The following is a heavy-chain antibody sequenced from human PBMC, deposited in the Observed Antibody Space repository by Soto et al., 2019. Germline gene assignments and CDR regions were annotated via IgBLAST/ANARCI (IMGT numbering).Heavy chain of an antibody. D-gene: IGHD3-9*01. CDR3: AREDYYDTGYYVV. J-gene: IGHJ4*02. CDR2: IYTSGTT. CDR1: GRSMSCYY. V-gene: IGHV4-4*07. Sequence: KPSETLSLTCTVSGRSMSCYYWSWIRQPAGERLEWIGRIYTSGTTDFNPSLKGRVTMSVDTSKNQFSLKLTSVTAADTALYYCAREDYYDTGYYVVWGQGTQVTVSS.